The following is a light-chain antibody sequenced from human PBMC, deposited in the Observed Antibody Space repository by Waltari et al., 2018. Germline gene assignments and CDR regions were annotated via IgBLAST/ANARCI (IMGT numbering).Light chain of an antibody. CDR2: EAT. CDR1: SSDVGSNNL. V-gene: IGLV2-14*02. CDR3: CSYTNTHVV. J-gene: IGLJ2*01. Sequence: QSALTQPASASGSPGQSITISCTGTSSDVGSNNLVSWYQQHPGQAPKLIIYEATKRTSGVSNRFSGSKSGNTASLTISGLQAEDEGDYYCCSYTNTHVVFGGGTKLTVL.